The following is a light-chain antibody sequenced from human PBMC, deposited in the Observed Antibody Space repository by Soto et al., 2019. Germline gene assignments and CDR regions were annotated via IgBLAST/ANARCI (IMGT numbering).Light chain of an antibody. CDR1: RSVRSY. CDR2: YAS. Sequence: IVLTQAPATLSLSPGESATLSCRASRSVRSYLAWYQQKPGQAPRLLIYYASNRATGIPARFSGSGSGTDFTLTISSLEPEDFEVYYCQQRSNWPPAFGQGTRLEIK. V-gene: IGKV3-11*01. J-gene: IGKJ5*01. CDR3: QQRSNWPPA.